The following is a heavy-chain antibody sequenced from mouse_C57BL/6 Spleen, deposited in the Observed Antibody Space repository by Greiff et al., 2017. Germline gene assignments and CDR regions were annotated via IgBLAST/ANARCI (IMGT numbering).Heavy chain of an antibody. CDR1: GYTFTDYY. D-gene: IGHD2-4*01. J-gene: IGHJ1*03. V-gene: IGHV1-26*01. Sequence: VQLQQSGPELVKPGASVKISCKASGYTFTDYYMNWVKQSHGQSLEWIGDINPNNGGTSYNQKFKGKATLTVDKSSSTAYMELRSLTSEASAVYYWARRNYDYDDWYFDVWGTGTTVTVSS. CDR2: INPNNGGT. CDR3: ARRNYDYDDWYFDV.